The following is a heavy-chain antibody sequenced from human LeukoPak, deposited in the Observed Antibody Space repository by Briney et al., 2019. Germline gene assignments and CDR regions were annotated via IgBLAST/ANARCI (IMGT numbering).Heavy chain of an antibody. Sequence: ASVKVSCKASGYTFTDHYLHWVRQAPGQGLEWLGWIKPDSGGTNYAQKFQGRVTMTRDTSISTAYMELSRLTSDDTAVYYCAREGEYSSSSPYYYYYGMDVWGQGTTVTVSS. CDR2: IKPDSGGT. CDR3: AREGEYSSSSPYYYYYGMDV. V-gene: IGHV1-2*02. D-gene: IGHD6-6*01. J-gene: IGHJ6*02. CDR1: GYTFTDHY.